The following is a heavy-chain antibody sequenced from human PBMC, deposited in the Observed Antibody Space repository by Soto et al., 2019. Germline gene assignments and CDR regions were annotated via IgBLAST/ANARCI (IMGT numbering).Heavy chain of an antibody. CDR2: ISGSGSPI. CDR1: GFTVSSNY. Sequence: PGGSLRLSCEASGFTVSSNYMSWVRQAPGKGLEWVSHISGSGSPIYYADSVKGRFTISRDNAKNSVFLQMNSLRAEDTAVYYCDRVFGDYLIDAFDIWGPGPMVTVSS. CDR3: DRVFGDYLIDAFDI. J-gene: IGHJ3*02. D-gene: IGHD4-17*01. V-gene: IGHV3-11*04.